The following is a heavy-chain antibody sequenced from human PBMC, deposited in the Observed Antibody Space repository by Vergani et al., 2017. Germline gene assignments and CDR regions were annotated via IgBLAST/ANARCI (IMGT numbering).Heavy chain of an antibody. CDR2: LYASGST. V-gene: IGHV4-38-2*01. D-gene: IGHD5-18*01. CDR1: DFISNGHY. Sequence: QVQLQESGPGLVKPSETLSLICDVFDFISNGHYWGWIRQSPGKGLEWIWSLYASGSTYYSPSLKSRVAISIDTSKNHFSLRLSSVTAADTAVYYCARHLRGYSYGVFDYWGQGREVTVSS. J-gene: IGHJ4*02. CDR3: ARHLRGYSYGVFDY.